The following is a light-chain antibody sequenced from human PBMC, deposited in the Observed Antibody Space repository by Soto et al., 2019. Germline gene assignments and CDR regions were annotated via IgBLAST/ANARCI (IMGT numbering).Light chain of an antibody. CDR3: QQYNTYST. J-gene: IGKJ5*01. Sequence: DIQMTQSPSTVSASVGDRVTITCRASQSISSWLAWYQQKPGKAPKLLIYDASSLESGVPSRFSGSGSGTEFTLTISSLQPDDFATYYCQQYNTYSTFGQGTLLEIK. CDR2: DAS. V-gene: IGKV1-5*01. CDR1: QSISSW.